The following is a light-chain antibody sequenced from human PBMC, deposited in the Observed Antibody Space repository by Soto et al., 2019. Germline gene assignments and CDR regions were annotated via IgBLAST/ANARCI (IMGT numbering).Light chain of an antibody. CDR2: DVS. J-gene: IGLJ1*01. V-gene: IGLV2-14*01. CDR1: SGDIGAYNY. Sequence: QSVLTQPASVSGSPGQSITISCVGTSGDIGAYNYVSWYQQHPGKVPKVIIYDVSNRPSGVSYRFSGTKSGNTPSLTVSWLQADDEADYYCCSYTRSGTLIFGTGTKVTVL. CDR3: CSYTRSGTLI.